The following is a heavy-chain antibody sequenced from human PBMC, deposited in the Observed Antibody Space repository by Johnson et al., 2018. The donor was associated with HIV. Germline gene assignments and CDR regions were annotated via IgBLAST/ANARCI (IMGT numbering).Heavy chain of an antibody. CDR1: GFTVNSNY. CDR2: IYSGGST. J-gene: IGHJ3*02. CDR3: AREGIWYCSGGSCYGAFDI. D-gene: IGHD2-15*01. V-gene: IGHV3-66*01. Sequence: VQLVESGGGLVQPGGSLRLSCAASGFTVNSNYMSWVRQAPGKGLEWVSVIYSGGSTYYADSVKGRFTISRDNSKNTLYLQMNSLRADDTAVYYCAREGIWYCSGGSCYGAFDIWGQGTMVTVSS.